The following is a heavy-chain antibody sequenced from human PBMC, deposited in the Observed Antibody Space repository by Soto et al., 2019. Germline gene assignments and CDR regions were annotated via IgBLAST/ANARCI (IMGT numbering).Heavy chain of an antibody. CDR3: ARDPGSSGWRFDY. CDR2: IIPIFGTA. V-gene: IGHV1-69*13. J-gene: IGHJ4*02. Sequence: SVKVSCKASGGTFSSYAISWVRQAPGQGLEWMGGIIPIFGTANYAQKFQGRVTITADESTSTAYMELSSLRSDDTAVYYCARDPGSSGWRFDYWGQGTLVTVSS. D-gene: IGHD6-19*01. CDR1: GGTFSSYA.